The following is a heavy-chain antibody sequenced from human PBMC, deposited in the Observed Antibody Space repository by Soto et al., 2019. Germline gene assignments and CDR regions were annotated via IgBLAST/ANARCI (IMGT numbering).Heavy chain of an antibody. CDR2: IYYSGST. D-gene: IGHD1-20*01. CDR3: ARQVLTGSYPNYYFDY. J-gene: IGHJ4*02. Sequence: SETLSLTCTVSGGSISSSSYYWGWIRQPPGKGLEWIGSIYYSGSTYYNQSLKSRVTISVDTSKNQFSLKLSSVTAADTAVYYCARQVLTGSYPNYYFDYWGQGTLVTVSS. CDR1: GGSISSSSYY. V-gene: IGHV4-39*01.